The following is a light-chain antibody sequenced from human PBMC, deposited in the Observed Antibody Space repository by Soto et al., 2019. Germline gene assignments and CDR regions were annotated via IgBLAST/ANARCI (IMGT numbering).Light chain of an antibody. Sequence: EIVMTQSPATLSVSPGERATLSCRASQSVSSNLAGYQQKPGQAPRLLIYGASTRATDLTGRFSGSGSGTEFTLTISSLQSEDFAVYYCQHYNNWPYTFGQGTKLEI. V-gene: IGKV3-15*01. CDR2: GAS. CDR1: QSVSSN. CDR3: QHYNNWPYT. J-gene: IGKJ2*01.